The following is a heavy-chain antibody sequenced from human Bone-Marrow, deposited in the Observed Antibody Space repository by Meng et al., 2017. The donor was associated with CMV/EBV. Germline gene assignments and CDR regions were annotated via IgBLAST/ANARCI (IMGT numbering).Heavy chain of an antibody. V-gene: IGHV4-34*01. CDR1: SCSSYS. CDR3: ARSPYYDNLWGSYRKDFDN. D-gene: IGHD3-16*02. CDR2: TNHSGRS. J-gene: IGHJ4*02. Sequence: SCSSYSWSWSRQPPGKGLEWIGETNHSGRSNYNPSLKSRVTISIDTSKNQLSLKLTSVTAADTAVYYCARSPYYDNLWGSYRKDFDNWGQGTLVTVSS.